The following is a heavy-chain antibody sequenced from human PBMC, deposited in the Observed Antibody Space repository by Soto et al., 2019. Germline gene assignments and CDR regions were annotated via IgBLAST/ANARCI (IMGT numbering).Heavy chain of an antibody. Sequence: GGSLRLSCAASGFTFSSYAMSWVRQAPGKGLEWVSAISGSGGSTYYADSVKGRFTISRDNSKNTLYLQMNSLSAEDTAVYYCAKAYYYGSGSQNWFDPWGQGTLVTVSS. D-gene: IGHD3-10*01. V-gene: IGHV3-23*01. J-gene: IGHJ5*02. CDR3: AKAYYYGSGSQNWFDP. CDR1: GFTFSSYA. CDR2: ISGSGGST.